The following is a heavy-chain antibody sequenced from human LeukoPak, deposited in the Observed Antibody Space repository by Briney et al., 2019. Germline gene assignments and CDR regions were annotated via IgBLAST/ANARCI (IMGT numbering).Heavy chain of an antibody. D-gene: IGHD3-10*01. V-gene: IGHV3-23*01. CDR1: GFTFSSYA. CDR3: AKEAESGVIHGWNWFDP. CDR2: ISGSGGST. J-gene: IGHJ5*02. Sequence: GGSLRLSCAASGFTFSSYAMSWVRQAPGKGLEWVSAISGSGGSTYYADSVTGRFTISRDNSKNTLYLQMNSLRAEDTAVYYCAKEAESGVIHGWNWFDPWGQGTLVTVSS.